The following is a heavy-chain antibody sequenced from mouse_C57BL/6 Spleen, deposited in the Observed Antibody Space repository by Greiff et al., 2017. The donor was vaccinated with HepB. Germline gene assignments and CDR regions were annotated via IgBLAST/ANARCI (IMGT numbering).Heavy chain of an antibody. CDR1: GYAFSSSW. D-gene: IGHD1-1*01. Sequence: VQLQESGPELVKPGASVKISCKASGYAFSSSWMNWVKQRPGKGLEWIGRIYPGDGDTNYNGKFKGKATLTADKSSSTAYMQLSSLTSEDSAVYFCASSHITTAIPRDVWGTGTTVTVSS. J-gene: IGHJ1*03. V-gene: IGHV1-82*01. CDR3: ASSHITTAIPRDV. CDR2: IYPGDGDT.